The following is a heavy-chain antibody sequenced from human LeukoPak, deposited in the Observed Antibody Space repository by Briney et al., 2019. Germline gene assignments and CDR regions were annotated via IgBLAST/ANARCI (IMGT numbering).Heavy chain of an antibody. D-gene: IGHD2-15*01. CDR3: ARGGPGCDYYYYMDV. J-gene: IGHJ6*03. CDR1: GYTFTSYG. V-gene: IGHV1-18*01. CDR2: ISAYNGNT. Sequence: ASVKVSCKASGYTFTSYGISWVRQAPGQGLEWMGWISAYNGNTNYAQKLQGRVTMTTDPSTKTAYMEVRSLGSADTAVFYCARGGPGCDYYYYMDVWGKGTTVTVSS.